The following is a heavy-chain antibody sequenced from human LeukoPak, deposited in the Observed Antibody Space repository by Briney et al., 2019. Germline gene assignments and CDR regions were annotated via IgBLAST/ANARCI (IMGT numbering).Heavy chain of an antibody. Sequence: PGGSLRLSCVASGFTFTTFGIHWVRQAPGKGLEWVAAISPDGNIEYYTDSVKGRFTISRDNSKNMIYLQMNSLRGEDSAVYYCAKINNDDDYWGQGTLVTVSS. CDR3: AKINNDDDY. CDR1: GFTFTTFG. CDR2: ISPDGNIE. D-gene: IGHD1/OR15-1a*01. V-gene: IGHV3-30*18. J-gene: IGHJ4*02.